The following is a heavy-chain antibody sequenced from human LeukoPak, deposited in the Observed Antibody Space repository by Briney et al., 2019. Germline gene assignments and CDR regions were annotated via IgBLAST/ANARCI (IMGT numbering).Heavy chain of an antibody. D-gene: IGHD3-10*01. Sequence: GGSLRLSCAASGFTFTSHAMSWVRQAPGKGLEWVSSISSSSSYIYYADSVKGRFTISRDNAKNSLYLQMNSLRAEDTAVYYCARDRGITDAFDIWGQGTMVTVSS. CDR2: ISSSSSYI. J-gene: IGHJ3*02. CDR1: GFTFTSHA. V-gene: IGHV3-21*01. CDR3: ARDRGITDAFDI.